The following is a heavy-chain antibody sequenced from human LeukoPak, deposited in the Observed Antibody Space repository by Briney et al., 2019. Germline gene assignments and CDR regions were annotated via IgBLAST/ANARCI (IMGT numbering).Heavy chain of an antibody. J-gene: IGHJ4*02. V-gene: IGHV4-59*01. CDR1: GGSISSYY. Sequence: SETLSLTCTVSGGSISSYYWSWIRQPPGKGLEWIGYIYYSGSTNYNPSLKSRVTISVDTSKNQFSLKLSSVTAADTAVYYCARLLRGYDSSGSSLGYFDYWGQGTLVTVSS. CDR2: IYYSGST. CDR3: ARLLRGYDSSGSSLGYFDY. D-gene: IGHD3-22*01.